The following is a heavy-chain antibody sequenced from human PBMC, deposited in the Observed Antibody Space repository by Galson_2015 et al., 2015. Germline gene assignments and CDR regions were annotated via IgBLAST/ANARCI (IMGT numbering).Heavy chain of an antibody. J-gene: IGHJ4*02. CDR1: SYTFTSYG. V-gene: IGHV1-18*04. D-gene: IGHD6-19*01. Sequence: SVKVSCKASSYTFTSYGISWVRQAPGQGLEWMGWISGYNDNTNYAQKLQGRVTMTTDTSTSTAYMELRSLRSDDTAVYYCAILPSGWYAYWGQGTLVTVSS. CDR2: ISGYNDNT. CDR3: AILPSGWYAY.